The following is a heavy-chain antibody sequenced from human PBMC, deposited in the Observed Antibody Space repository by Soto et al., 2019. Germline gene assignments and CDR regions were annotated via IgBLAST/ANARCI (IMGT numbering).Heavy chain of an antibody. CDR2: IYYRGST. CDR3: AFFFHAEDAILPHCTVTAFLLNGSSDL. Sequence: KGLEWIGYIYYRGSTNYNTSLKSRVTISVDTSKNQFSLKLSSVTDADTAVYYCAFFFHAEDAILPHCTVTAFLLNGSSDL. V-gene: IGHV4-59*01. D-gene: IGHD1-26*01. J-gene: IGHJ2*01.